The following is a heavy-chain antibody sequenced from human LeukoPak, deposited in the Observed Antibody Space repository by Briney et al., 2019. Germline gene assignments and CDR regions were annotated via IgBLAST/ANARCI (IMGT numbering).Heavy chain of an antibody. V-gene: IGHV4-39*07. CDR2: IYYSGST. J-gene: IGHJ2*01. Sequence: SETLSLTCTVSGGSISSSSYYWGWIRQPPGKGLEWIGSIYYSGSTYYNPSLKSRVTISVDTSKNQFSLKLSSVTAADMAVYYCARDGVQVYYDSSPPCYFDLWGRGTLVTVSS. CDR3: ARDGVQVYYDSSPPCYFDL. D-gene: IGHD3-22*01. CDR1: GGSISSSSYY.